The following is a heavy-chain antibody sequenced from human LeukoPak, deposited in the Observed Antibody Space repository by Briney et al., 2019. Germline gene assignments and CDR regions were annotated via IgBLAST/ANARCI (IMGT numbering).Heavy chain of an antibody. CDR1: GASINSYF. D-gene: IGHD7-27*01. Sequence: PSETLSLTCTVSGASINSYFWSWIRQPPGKGLEWIGNIYYSGTTNYNPSLKSRVTISIDTSKNHFSLRLYSVTAADTAVYYCAKDRVFRTGGDAFDIWGQGTMVTVSS. CDR2: IYYSGTT. V-gene: IGHV4-59*01. CDR3: AKDRVFRTGGDAFDI. J-gene: IGHJ3*02.